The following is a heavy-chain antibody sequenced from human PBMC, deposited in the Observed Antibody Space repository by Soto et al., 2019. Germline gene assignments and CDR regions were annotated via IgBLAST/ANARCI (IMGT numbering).Heavy chain of an antibody. V-gene: IGHV4-59*12. D-gene: IGHD2-2*01. CDR3: ARDRVVPAAPGWFDP. Sequence: SETLSLTCTVSGGSISSYYWSWIRQPPGRGLEWIGYIYYSGSTNYNPSLKSRVTISVDTSKNQFSLKLSSVTAADTAVYYCARDRVVPAAPGWFDPWGQGTLVTVSS. CDR2: IYYSGST. J-gene: IGHJ5*02. CDR1: GGSISSYY.